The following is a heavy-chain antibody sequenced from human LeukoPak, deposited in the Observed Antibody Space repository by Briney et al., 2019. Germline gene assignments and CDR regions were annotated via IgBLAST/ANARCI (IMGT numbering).Heavy chain of an antibody. D-gene: IGHD6-13*01. J-gene: IGHJ4*02. Sequence: SETLSLTCAVYGGSFSGYHWSWIRQPPGKGLEWIGEINHSGSTNYNPSLKSRVTISVDTSKNQFSLKLSSVTAADTAVYYCARLDSSSPAAFDYWGQGTLVTVSS. V-gene: IGHV4-34*01. CDR3: ARLDSSSPAAFDY. CDR2: INHSGST. CDR1: GGSFSGYH.